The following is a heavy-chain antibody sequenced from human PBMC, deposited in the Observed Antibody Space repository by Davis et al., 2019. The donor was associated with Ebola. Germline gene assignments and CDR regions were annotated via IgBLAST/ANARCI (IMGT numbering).Heavy chain of an antibody. Sequence: ASVKVSCKASGYIFTNYFIHWVRQAPGQGLEWMGRINPDTGGTSYAYKLQGRVSLTTDTSMNTAYMDLSRLRSDDTAVYYCARGVRVRTYHSDFWGQGSLVTVSS. V-gene: IGHV1-2*06. D-gene: IGHD3/OR15-3a*01. CDR2: INPDTGGT. CDR1: GYIFTNYF. CDR3: ARGVRVRTYHSDF. J-gene: IGHJ4*02.